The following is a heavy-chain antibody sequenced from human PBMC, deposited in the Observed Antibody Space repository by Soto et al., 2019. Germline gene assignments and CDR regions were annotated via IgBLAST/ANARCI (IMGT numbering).Heavy chain of an antibody. CDR1: GFSFNKYA. V-gene: IGHV3-23*01. J-gene: IGHJ4*02. Sequence: GGSLRLSCVASGFSFNKYAMIWVRQAPGKGQEWVSGITGSGNTIEYTASVKGRFTISRDNSKNTVYLQMDGLRAEDSAMYYCAKDDVAGDGLWLVSDWGQGRQVTVSS. CDR3: AKDDVAGDGLWLVSD. D-gene: IGHD2-21*02. CDR2: ITGSGNTI.